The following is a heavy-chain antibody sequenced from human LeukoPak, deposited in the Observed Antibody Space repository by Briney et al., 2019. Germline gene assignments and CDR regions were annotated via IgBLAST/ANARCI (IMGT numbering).Heavy chain of an antibody. Sequence: ASVKVSCKASGYTFTDYAMHWVRQAPGQRLEWMGWINGGNGNTKYSQKFQGRVTITRDTSATTAYTELSRLRSEDTAVYYYARGIGASSGWYVIDYWGQGTLVTVSS. CDR3: ARGIGASSGWYVIDY. V-gene: IGHV1-3*01. CDR2: INGGNGNT. CDR1: GYTFTDYA. J-gene: IGHJ4*02. D-gene: IGHD6-19*01.